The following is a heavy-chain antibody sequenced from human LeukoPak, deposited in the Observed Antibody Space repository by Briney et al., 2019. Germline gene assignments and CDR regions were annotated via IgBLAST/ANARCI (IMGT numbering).Heavy chain of an antibody. CDR1: GFSLSTSGVG. CDR3: AHRRLVYDSSGYYYGAFDI. D-gene: IGHD3-22*01. V-gene: IGHV2-5*02. Sequence: ESGPTLVKPTRTLTLTCTFSGFSLSTSGVGVGWIRQPPGKALEWLALIYWDDDKRYSPSLKSRLTITKDTSKNQVVLTMTNMDPVDTATYYCAHRRLVYDSSGYYYGAFDIWGQGQWSPSLQ. J-gene: IGHJ3*02. CDR2: IYWDDDK.